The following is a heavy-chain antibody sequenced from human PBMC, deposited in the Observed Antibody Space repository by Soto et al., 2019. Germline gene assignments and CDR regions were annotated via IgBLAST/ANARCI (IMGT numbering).Heavy chain of an antibody. CDR2: ISYDGSNK. J-gene: IGHJ5*02. D-gene: IGHD5-18*01. V-gene: IGHV3-30*18. CDR3: AKDLYSRGYSYGAPFDP. Sequence: SLRLSCAASGFTFSSYGMHWVRQAPGKGLEWVAVISYDGSNKYYADSVKGRFTISRDNSKNTLYLQMNSLRAEDTAVYYCAKDLYSRGYSYGAPFDPWGQGTLVTVSS. CDR1: GFTFSSYG.